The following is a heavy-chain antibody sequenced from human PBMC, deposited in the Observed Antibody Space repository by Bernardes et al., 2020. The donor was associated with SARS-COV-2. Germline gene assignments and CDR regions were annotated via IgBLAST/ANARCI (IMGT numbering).Heavy chain of an antibody. CDR1: GFSFSSYS. Sequence: GGSLRLSCAASGFSFSSYSMSWVRQAPGRGLEWVSSISSTSSYIYYADSVKGRFTISRDNAKNSLYLHMNSLRAEDTAVYYCARGLYCTSTSCYAIDHWGQGTLVTVSS. CDR3: ARGLYCTSTSCYAIDH. V-gene: IGHV3-21*01. CDR2: ISSTSSYI. J-gene: IGHJ4*02. D-gene: IGHD2-2*01.